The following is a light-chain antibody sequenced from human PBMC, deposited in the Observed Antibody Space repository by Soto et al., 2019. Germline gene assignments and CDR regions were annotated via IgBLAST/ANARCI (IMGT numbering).Light chain of an antibody. Sequence: QSVLTQPASVSGSPGQSIAISCTGTSSDVGAYEYVSWYQHYPGKAPKLIIYDVTNRPSGVSDRFSGSKSGNTAPLTISGLHTEDEAEYHCTSYTRSSTLVFGGGTKLTVL. CDR1: SSDVGAYEY. CDR3: TSYTRSSTLV. J-gene: IGLJ2*01. CDR2: DVT. V-gene: IGLV2-14*01.